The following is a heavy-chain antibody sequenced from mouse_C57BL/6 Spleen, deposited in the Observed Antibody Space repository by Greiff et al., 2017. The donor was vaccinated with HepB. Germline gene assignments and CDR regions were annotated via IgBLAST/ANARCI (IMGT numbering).Heavy chain of an antibody. D-gene: IGHD1-1*01. V-gene: IGHV5-9-1*02. CDR2: ISSGGDYI. CDR3: TRDGDYGSSYVAWFAY. CDR1: GFTFSSYA. Sequence: EVMLVESGEGLVKPGGSLKLSCAASGFTFSSYAMSWVRQTPEKRLEWVAYISSGGDYIYYADTVKGRFTISRDNARNTLYLQMSSLKSEDTAMYYCTRDGDYGSSYVAWFAYWGQGTLVTVSA. J-gene: IGHJ3*01.